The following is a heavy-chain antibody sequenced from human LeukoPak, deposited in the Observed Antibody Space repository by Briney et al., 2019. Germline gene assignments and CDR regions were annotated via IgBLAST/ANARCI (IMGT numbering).Heavy chain of an antibody. D-gene: IGHD3-22*01. Sequence: GSSVKVSCKASGGTFSSYAISWVRQAPGQGLEWMGGIIPIFGTANYAQKFQGRVTITADKSTSTAYMELSSLRSEDTAVYYCATNSQAYYYDSSGRFDYWGQGTLVTVSS. CDR3: ATNSQAYYYDSSGRFDY. V-gene: IGHV1-69*06. J-gene: IGHJ4*02. CDR1: GGTFSSYA. CDR2: IIPIFGTA.